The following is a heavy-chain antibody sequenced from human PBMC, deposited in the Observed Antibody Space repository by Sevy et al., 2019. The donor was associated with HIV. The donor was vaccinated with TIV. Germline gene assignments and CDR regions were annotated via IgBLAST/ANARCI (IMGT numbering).Heavy chain of an antibody. CDR3: AKDESYDSRHDAFDI. V-gene: IGHV3-23*01. CDR2: ISGSGGST. CDR1: GFTFSSYA. J-gene: IGHJ3*02. D-gene: IGHD3-22*01. Sequence: GGSLRLSFAASGFTFSSYAMSWVRQAPGKGLEWVSAISGSGGSTYYADSVKGRFTISRDNSKNTLYLQMNSLRAEDTAVYYCAKDESYDSRHDAFDIWGQGTMVTVSS.